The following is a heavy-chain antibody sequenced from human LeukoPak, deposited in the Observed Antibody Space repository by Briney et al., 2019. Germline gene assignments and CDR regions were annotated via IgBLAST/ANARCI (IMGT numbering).Heavy chain of an antibody. D-gene: IGHD2-15*01. Sequence: PSETLSLTCTVSGGSTSSGGYYWSWIRQPPGKGLEWIGYIYHNGITNYNPFLKSQVTISIDTSKTQFSLNVSSVTAADTAVYYCARGLAYCSGGSCYSGAYFDYWGQGTLVTVSS. J-gene: IGHJ4*02. CDR2: IYHNGIT. V-gene: IGHV4-61*08. CDR1: GGSTSSGGYY. CDR3: ARGLAYCSGGSCYSGAYFDY.